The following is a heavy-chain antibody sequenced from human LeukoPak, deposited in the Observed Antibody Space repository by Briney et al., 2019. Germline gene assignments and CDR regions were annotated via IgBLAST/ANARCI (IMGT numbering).Heavy chain of an antibody. CDR2: ISYDGSNK. CDR1: GFTFSSYG. V-gene: IGHV3-30*18. CDR3: AKERRGVRTDY. J-gene: IGHJ4*02. Sequence: GRSLRLSCAASGFTFSSYGMHWVRQAPGKRLEWVAVISYDGSNKYYADSVKGRFTISRDNSKNTLYLQMNSLRAEDTAVYYCAKERRGVRTDYWGQGTLVTVSS.